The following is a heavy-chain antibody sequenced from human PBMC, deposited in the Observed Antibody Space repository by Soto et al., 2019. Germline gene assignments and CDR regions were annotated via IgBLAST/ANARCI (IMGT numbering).Heavy chain of an antibody. CDR3: TTGSTMVRGVIITFYYYCGIHL. CDR2: IKSKTDGGTT. Sequence: GGSLRLSFAASGFTISNAWISGVGQAPGPGLEWAGRIKSKTDGGTTDYAATVKGRFTISRDDSKNTLYLKMNSMKTEDTAVYYCTTGSTMVRGVIITFYYYCGIHLWGQATAV. CDR1: GFTISNAW. J-gene: IGHJ6*02. D-gene: IGHD3-10*01. V-gene: IGHV3-15*01.